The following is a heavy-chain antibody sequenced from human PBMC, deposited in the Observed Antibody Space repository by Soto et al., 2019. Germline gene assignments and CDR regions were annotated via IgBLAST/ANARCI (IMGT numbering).Heavy chain of an antibody. D-gene: IGHD2-15*01. CDR1: GSGFISSG. Sequence: GASVKVSCKASGSGFISSGIQWVRQAHGQRLEWIGWIVVASGQTNYAQNFRGRVAITRDTSTATAYIELTGLTSEDTAVYFCSADRPDIGVGWSVWGQGTTVTVSS. CDR3: SADRPDIGVGWSV. CDR2: IVVASGQT. V-gene: IGHV1-58*02. J-gene: IGHJ6*02.